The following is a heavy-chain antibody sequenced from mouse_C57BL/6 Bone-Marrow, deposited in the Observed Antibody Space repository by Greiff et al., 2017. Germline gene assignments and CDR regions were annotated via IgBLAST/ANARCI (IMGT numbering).Heavy chain of an antibody. Sequence: EVKLVESGPVLVKPGASVKMSCKASGYTFTDYYMNWVKQSHGKSLEWIGVINPYNGGTSYNQKFKGKATLTVDKSSSTAYMELNSLTSEDSAVYYCAITTVVATDYWGQGTTLTVSS. CDR2: INPYNGGT. V-gene: IGHV1-19*01. J-gene: IGHJ2*01. CDR3: AITTVVATDY. D-gene: IGHD1-1*01. CDR1: GYTFTDYY.